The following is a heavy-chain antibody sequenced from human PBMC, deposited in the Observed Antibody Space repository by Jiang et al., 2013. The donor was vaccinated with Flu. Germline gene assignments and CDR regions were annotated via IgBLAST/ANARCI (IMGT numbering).Heavy chain of an antibody. CDR2: IIPILGIA. CDR1: GGTFSSYA. J-gene: IGHJ4*02. V-gene: IGHV1-69*04. CDR3: ASHDKPYGGKGGHPFDY. Sequence: GAEVKKPGSSVKVSCKASGGTFSSYAISWVRQAPGQGLEWMGRIIPILGIANYAQKFQGRVTITADKSTSTAYMELSSLRSEDTAVYYCASHDKPYGGKGGHPFDYWGQGTLVTVSS. D-gene: IGHD4-23*01.